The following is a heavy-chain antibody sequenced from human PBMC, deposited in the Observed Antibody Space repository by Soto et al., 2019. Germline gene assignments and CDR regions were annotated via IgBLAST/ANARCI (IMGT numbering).Heavy chain of an antibody. J-gene: IGHJ4*02. CDR1: GGSISSSSYY. D-gene: IGHD3-10*01. V-gene: IGHV4-39*01. CDR2: IYYSGST. CDR3: ATRDPTYYYGSGSYDY. Sequence: QLQLQESGPGLVKPSETLSLTCTVSGGSISSSSYYWGWIRQPPGKGLEWIGSIYYSGSTYYNPSLKSRVTISVDTSKNQFSLKLSSVTAADTAVYYCATRDPTYYYGSGSYDYWGQGTLVTVSS.